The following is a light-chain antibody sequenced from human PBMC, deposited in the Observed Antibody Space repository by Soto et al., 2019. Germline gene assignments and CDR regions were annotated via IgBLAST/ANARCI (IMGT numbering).Light chain of an antibody. Sequence: QSVLTQPPSASVTPGQRVTISCSGSSSNIGNNYVYWYQHLPGTAPKLLINRNDQRPSGVPDRFSGSKSGTSASLAISGLRSEDEADYYCATWDDGLSGRVFGTGTKVTVL. CDR1: SSNIGNNY. V-gene: IGLV1-47*01. CDR3: ATWDDGLSGRV. J-gene: IGLJ1*01. CDR2: RND.